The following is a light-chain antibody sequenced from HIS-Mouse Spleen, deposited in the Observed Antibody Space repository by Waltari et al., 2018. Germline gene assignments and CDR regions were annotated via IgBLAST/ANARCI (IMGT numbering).Light chain of an antibody. Sequence: SYVLTQPPSVSVAPGKTARITCGGNNIGSKSVHWYQQKPGQAPVLVVYDDSDRPSGIPHRSAGSGSGNTATLTISRFEAGDEADYYCQVWDSSSDHVVFGGGTKLTVL. CDR3: QVWDSSSDHVV. CDR2: DDS. V-gene: IGLV3-21*03. CDR1: NIGSKS. J-gene: IGLJ2*01.